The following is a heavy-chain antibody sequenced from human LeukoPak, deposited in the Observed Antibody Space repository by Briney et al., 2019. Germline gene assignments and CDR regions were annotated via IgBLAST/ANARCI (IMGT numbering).Heavy chain of an antibody. CDR2: ISGSGGST. Sequence: GSLRLSCAASGFTFSSYSMNWVRQAPGKGLEWVSAISGSGGSTYYADSVKGRFTISRDNSKNTLYLQMNSLRAEDTAVYYCAKDPVDYGGNTSDYWGQGTLVTVSS. J-gene: IGHJ4*02. V-gene: IGHV3-23*01. D-gene: IGHD4-23*01. CDR1: GFTFSSYS. CDR3: AKDPVDYGGNTSDY.